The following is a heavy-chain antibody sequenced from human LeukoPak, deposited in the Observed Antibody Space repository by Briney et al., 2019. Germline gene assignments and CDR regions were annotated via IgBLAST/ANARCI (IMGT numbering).Heavy chain of an antibody. V-gene: IGHV4-34*01. Sequence: PSETLSLTCAVYGGSFSGYYWSWIRQPPGKGLEWIGEINHSGSTNYNPSLKSRVTISVDTSKNQFSLKLSSVTAADTAVYYCARVPCSGGSCYFSGYYFDYWGQGTLVTVSS. J-gene: IGHJ4*02. CDR1: GGSFSGYY. D-gene: IGHD2-15*01. CDR2: INHSGST. CDR3: ARVPCSGGSCYFSGYYFDY.